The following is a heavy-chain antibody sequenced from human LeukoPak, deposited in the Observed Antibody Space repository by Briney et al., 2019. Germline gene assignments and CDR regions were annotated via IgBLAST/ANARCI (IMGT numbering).Heavy chain of an antibody. CDR1: GFTSSDYS. V-gene: IGHV3-7*01. D-gene: IGHD6-19*01. CDR2: IKQDGSEK. Sequence: GGSLRLSCVVSGFTSSDYSMTWVRQAQGKGREWVANIKQDGSEKYYVDSVKGRFTISRDNAKNSLYLQMNSLRAEDTAVYYCARDHSSGWYGDDFDYWGQGTLVTVSS. CDR3: ARDHSSGWYGDDFDY. J-gene: IGHJ4*02.